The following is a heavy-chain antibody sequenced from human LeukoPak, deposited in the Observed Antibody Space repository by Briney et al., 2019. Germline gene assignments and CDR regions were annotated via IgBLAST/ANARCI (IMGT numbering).Heavy chain of an antibody. J-gene: IGHJ6*02. CDR2: ISYDGSNK. D-gene: IGHD3-10*01. Sequence: GGSLRLSCAASGFTFSSYAMHWVRQAPGKGLEWVAVISYDGSNKYYADSVKGRSTISRDNAKNTLYLQMTSLGAEDTAVYYCVRGGFGHAMDVWGQGTTVTVSS. CDR1: GFTFSSYA. CDR3: VRGGFGHAMDV. V-gene: IGHV3-30-3*01.